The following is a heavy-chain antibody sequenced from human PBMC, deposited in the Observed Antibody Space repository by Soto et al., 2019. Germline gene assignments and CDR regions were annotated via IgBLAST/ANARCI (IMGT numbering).Heavy chain of an antibody. CDR2: INQAGSDK. Sequence: EVQVVESGGGLVQPGGSLRLSCAASGFTFGIHWMTWVRQVPGKGLEWVANINQAGSDKYYVDSVKGRFIISRDNAKDSLYLQMNSLRVEDTAVYYCATSMRHTLDPWGQGTLVTVS. CDR3: ATSMRHTLDP. CDR1: GFTFGIHW. V-gene: IGHV3-7*01. D-gene: IGHD2-21*01. J-gene: IGHJ5*02.